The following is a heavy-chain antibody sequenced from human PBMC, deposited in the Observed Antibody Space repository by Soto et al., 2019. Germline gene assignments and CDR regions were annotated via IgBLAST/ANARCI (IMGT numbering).Heavy chain of an antibody. V-gene: IGHV4-34*01. Sequence: SETLSLTCAVYGGSFSGYYWSWIRQPPGKGLEWIGEINHSGSTNYNPSLKSRVTISVDTSKNQFSLKLSSVTAADTAVYYCARGVWEVVPAATDDAFDIWGQGTMVTVSS. CDR3: ARGVWEVVPAATDDAFDI. D-gene: IGHD2-2*01. CDR1: GGSFSGYY. CDR2: INHSGST. J-gene: IGHJ3*02.